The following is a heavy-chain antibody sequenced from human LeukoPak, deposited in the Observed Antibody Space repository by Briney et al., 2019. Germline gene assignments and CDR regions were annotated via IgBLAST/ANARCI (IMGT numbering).Heavy chain of an antibody. CDR1: GYSISSGYY. CDR3: ASPHRYYDFWSAMWGAFDI. V-gene: IGHV4-38-2*02. J-gene: IGHJ3*02. D-gene: IGHD3-3*01. CDR2: IYHSGST. Sequence: PSETLSLTCTVSGYSISSGYYWGWIRQPPGKGLEWIGSIYHSGSTYYNPSLKSRVTISVDTSKNQFSLKLSSVTAADTAVYYCASPHRYYDFWSAMWGAFDIWGQGTMVTVSS.